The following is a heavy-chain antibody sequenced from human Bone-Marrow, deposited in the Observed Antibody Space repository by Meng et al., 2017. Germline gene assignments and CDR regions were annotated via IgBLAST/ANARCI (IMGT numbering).Heavy chain of an antibody. J-gene: IGHJ4*01. D-gene: IGHD3-9*01. Sequence: GESLKISCAASGFTFSSYSMNWVRQAPGKGLEWVSSISSSSSYIYYADSVKGRFTISRDNAKNSLYLQMNSLRAEDTAVYYCARDTYYDILTGPPIDYWGQGTLVTGSS. V-gene: IGHV3-21*01. CDR1: GFTFSSYS. CDR3: ARDTYYDILTGPPIDY. CDR2: ISSSSSYI.